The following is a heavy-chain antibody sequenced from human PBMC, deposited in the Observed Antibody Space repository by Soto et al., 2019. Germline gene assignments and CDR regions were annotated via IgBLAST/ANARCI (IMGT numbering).Heavy chain of an antibody. CDR3: ARALPVAKGGFDP. D-gene: IGHD2-2*01. Sequence: VGSLRLSCAASWFTVSNTYMTWVRQPPGKGLECVSVIYTAGGTNYADSVKGRFIISRDNSKNTLYLQMNSLRAEDTAVYYCARALPVAKGGFDPWGQGTLVTVSS. CDR2: IYTAGGT. V-gene: IGHV3-53*01. CDR1: WFTVSNTY. J-gene: IGHJ5*02.